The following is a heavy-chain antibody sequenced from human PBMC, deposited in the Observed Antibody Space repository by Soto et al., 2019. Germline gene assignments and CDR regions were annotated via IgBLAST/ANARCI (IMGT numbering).Heavy chain of an antibody. J-gene: IGHJ4*02. CDR3: ARGDFDN. CDR2: IYSGGST. CDR1: GFTVSDTY. Sequence: EVQLGESGGNLVQPGGSLRLSCAASGFTVSDTYMSWVRQAPGKGLEWVSIIYSGGSTYYADSVKGRFTISRDNSKNTVYLQMNSLRAEDTAVYYCARGDFDNWGQGTLVTVSS. V-gene: IGHV3-66*01.